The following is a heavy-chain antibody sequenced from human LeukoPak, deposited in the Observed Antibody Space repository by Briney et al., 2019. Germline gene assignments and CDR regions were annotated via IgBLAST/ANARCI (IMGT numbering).Heavy chain of an antibody. J-gene: IGHJ6*03. D-gene: IGHD3-3*01. CDR2: IYSGGST. CDR1: GFTVSSNY. Sequence: PGGSLRLSCAASGFTVSSNYMSWVRQAPGKGLEWVSVIYSGGSTYYADSVKGRFTISRDNSKNTLYLQMNSLRAEEAAVYFCARDDFWSGYYTGATSYYYMDVWGKGTTVTVSS. CDR3: ARDDFWSGYYTGATSYYYMDV. V-gene: IGHV3-53*01.